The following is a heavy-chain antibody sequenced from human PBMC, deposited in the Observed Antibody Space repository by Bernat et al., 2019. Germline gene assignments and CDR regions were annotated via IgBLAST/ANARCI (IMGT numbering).Heavy chain of an antibody. CDR3: ARDRGYSYGYIGFDY. D-gene: IGHD5-18*01. CDR2: IYSGGST. J-gene: IGHJ4*02. CDR1: GFTVSSNY. Sequence: VQLVESGGGVVQPGGSLRLSCAASGFTVSSNYMSWVRQAPGKGLEWVSVIYSGGSTYYADSVKGRFTISRDNSKNTLYLQMNSLRAEDTAVYYCARDRGYSYGYIGFDYWGQGTLVTVSS. V-gene: IGHV3-53*01.